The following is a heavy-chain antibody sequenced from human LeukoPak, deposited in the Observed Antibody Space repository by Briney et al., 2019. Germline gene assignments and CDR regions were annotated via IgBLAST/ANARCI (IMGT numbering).Heavy chain of an antibody. Sequence: KPSETLSLTCTVSGGSISSYYWSWIRQPPGKGLEWIGYIYYSGSTNYNPSLKSRVTISVDTSKNQFSLKLSSVTAADTAVYYCARLVVTANDAFDIWGQGTMVTVSS. V-gene: IGHV4-59*12. CDR3: ARLVVTANDAFDI. CDR2: IYYSGST. D-gene: IGHD2-21*02. CDR1: GGSISSYY. J-gene: IGHJ3*02.